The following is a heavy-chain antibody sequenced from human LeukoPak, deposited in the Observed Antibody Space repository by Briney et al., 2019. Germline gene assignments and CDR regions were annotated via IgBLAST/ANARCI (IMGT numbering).Heavy chain of an antibody. J-gene: IGHJ4*02. Sequence: SETLSLTCAVYGGSFSGYYWSWIRQIPGKGLEWIGEISHSGSTNYNPSLKSRVTISVDTSKNQFSLKLSSVTAADTAVYYCARGHDSSGYPTIDYWGQGTLVTVSS. D-gene: IGHD3-22*01. V-gene: IGHV4-34*01. CDR2: ISHSGST. CDR3: ARGHDSSGYPTIDY. CDR1: GGSFSGYY.